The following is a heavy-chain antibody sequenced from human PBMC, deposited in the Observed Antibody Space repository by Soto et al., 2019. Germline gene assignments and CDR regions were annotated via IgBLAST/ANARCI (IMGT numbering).Heavy chain of an antibody. V-gene: IGHV5-10-1*01. D-gene: IGHD3-22*01. J-gene: IGHJ6*02. Sequence: GESLKISCKGSGYSFASYWISWVRQVPGKGLEWMGRIDPSDSYTNYSPSFQGHVTISADKSISTAYLQWSSLKASDTAMYYCASSYYYDSSGYYGMDVWGQGTTVTVSS. CDR2: IDPSDSYT. CDR1: GYSFASYW. CDR3: ASSYYYDSSGYYGMDV.